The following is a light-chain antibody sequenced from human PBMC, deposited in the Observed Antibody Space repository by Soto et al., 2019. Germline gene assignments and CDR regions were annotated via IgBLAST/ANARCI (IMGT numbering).Light chain of an antibody. CDR3: SSYTSSRTVV. V-gene: IGLV2-14*03. CDR1: SSDVGGYDY. J-gene: IGLJ3*02. Sequence: QSALTQPASVSGSPGQSITISCTGTSSDVGGYDYVSWYQHHPGTAPKLMIYDVINRPSGISNRFSGSKSGNTASLTISGLLAEDEGDYYCSSYTSSRTVVFGGGTKLTVL. CDR2: DVI.